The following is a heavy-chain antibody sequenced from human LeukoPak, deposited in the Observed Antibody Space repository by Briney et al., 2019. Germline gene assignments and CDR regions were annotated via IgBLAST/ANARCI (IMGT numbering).Heavy chain of an antibody. D-gene: IGHD6-6*01. J-gene: IGHJ6*03. Sequence: ASVKVSCKASGGTFSSYAISWVRQAPGQGLEWMGGIIPIFGAANYAQKFQGRVTITTDESTSTAYMELSSLRSEDTAVYYCASSLSLNSSSLLKSYYYYMDVWGKGTTVTVSS. V-gene: IGHV1-69*05. CDR3: ASSLSLNSSSLLKSYYYYMDV. CDR1: GGTFSSYA. CDR2: IIPIFGAA.